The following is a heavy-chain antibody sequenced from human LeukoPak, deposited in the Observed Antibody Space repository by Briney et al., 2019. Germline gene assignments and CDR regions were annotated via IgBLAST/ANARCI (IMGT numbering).Heavy chain of an antibody. V-gene: IGHV3-30*04. CDR1: GFTFSSYA. D-gene: IGHD3-22*01. J-gene: IGHJ4*02. Sequence: GRSLRLSCAASGFTFSSYAMHWVRQAPGKGLEWVAVISYDGSNKYYADSVKGRFTISRDNSKNTLYLQMNCLRAEDTAVYYRARGGYDSSGYYYGVDYWGQGTLVTVSS. CDR2: ISYDGSNK. CDR3: ARGGYDSSGYYYGVDY.